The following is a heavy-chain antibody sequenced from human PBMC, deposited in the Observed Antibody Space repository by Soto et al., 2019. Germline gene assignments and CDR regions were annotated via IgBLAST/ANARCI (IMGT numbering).Heavy chain of an antibody. D-gene: IGHD2-2*02. V-gene: IGHV4-31*03. CDR3: ARTHCSSTSCYRPDP. CDR1: GCSISSGGYY. Sequence: PAETLALTCTVSGCSISSGGYYWSWIRQHPGKGLEWIGYIYYSGSTYYNPSLKSRVTISVDTSKNQFSLKLSSVTAADTAVYYCARTHCSSTSCYRPDPWGQGTLVTVSS. CDR2: IYYSGST. J-gene: IGHJ5*02.